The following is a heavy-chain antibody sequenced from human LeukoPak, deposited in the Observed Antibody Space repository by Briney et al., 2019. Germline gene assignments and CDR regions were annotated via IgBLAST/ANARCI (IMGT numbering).Heavy chain of an antibody. J-gene: IGHJ4*02. CDR3: ARAGPTYYDFWSGYWDY. CDR1: GYTSTGYY. CDR2: INPNSGGT. D-gene: IGHD3-3*01. V-gene: IGHV1-2*02. Sequence: SVKVSCKASGYTSTGYYMHWVRQAPGQGLEWMGWINPNSGGTNYAQKFQGRVTMTRDTSISTAYMELSRLRSDDTAVYYCARAGPTYYDFWSGYWDYWGQGTLVTVSS.